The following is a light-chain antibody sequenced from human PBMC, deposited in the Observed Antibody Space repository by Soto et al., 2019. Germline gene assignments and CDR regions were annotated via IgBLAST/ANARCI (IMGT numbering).Light chain of an antibody. Sequence: EIVLTQSPGTLSLSPGERATLSCRASQSVSSSYLAWYQQKPGQAPRLLIYGASSRATGIPDRFSGSGSGTDFTLTISRLEPEDFAVYYWQQYGSSLTFGPGTKVDIQ. V-gene: IGKV3-20*01. J-gene: IGKJ3*01. CDR3: QQYGSSLT. CDR2: GAS. CDR1: QSVSSSY.